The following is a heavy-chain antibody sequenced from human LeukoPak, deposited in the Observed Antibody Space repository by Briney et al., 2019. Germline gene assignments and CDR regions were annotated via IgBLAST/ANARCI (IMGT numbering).Heavy chain of an antibody. Sequence: SVKVSCKASGGTFSSYAISWVRQAPGQGLEWMGGIIPIFGTANYAQKFQGRVTITADESTSTAYMELSSLRSEDTAVYYCARDIAGSRALGAFDIWGQGTMVTVSS. CDR3: ARDIAGSRALGAFDI. J-gene: IGHJ3*02. D-gene: IGHD1-26*01. V-gene: IGHV1-69*13. CDR2: IIPIFGTA. CDR1: GGTFSSYA.